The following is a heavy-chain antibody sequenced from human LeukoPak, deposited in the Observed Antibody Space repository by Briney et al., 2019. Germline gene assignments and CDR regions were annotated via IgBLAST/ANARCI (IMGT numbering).Heavy chain of an antibody. J-gene: IGHJ4*02. D-gene: IGHD1-26*01. Sequence: SETLSLTCTVSGGSISSYYWSWIRQPPGKGLEWIGYIYYSGSTNYNPSLKSRVTISVDTSKNQFSLKLSSVTAADTAVYYCARAIGYSGSYYGDSRPYYFDYWGQGTLVTVSS. CDR1: GGSISSYY. CDR3: ARAIGYSGSYYGDSRPYYFDY. V-gene: IGHV4-59*01. CDR2: IYYSGST.